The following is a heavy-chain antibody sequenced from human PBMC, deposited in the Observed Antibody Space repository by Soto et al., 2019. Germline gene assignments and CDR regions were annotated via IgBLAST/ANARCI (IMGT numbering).Heavy chain of an antibody. Sequence: PGESLKISCKGSGYSFTSYWISWVRQMPGKGLEWMGRIDPSDSYTNYSPSFQGHVTISADKSISTAYLQWSSLKASDTAMYYCATYPILKDYYYGMDVWGQGTTVTVSS. CDR1: GYSFTSYW. V-gene: IGHV5-10-1*01. CDR2: IDPSDSYT. CDR3: ATYPILKDYYYGMDV. J-gene: IGHJ6*02.